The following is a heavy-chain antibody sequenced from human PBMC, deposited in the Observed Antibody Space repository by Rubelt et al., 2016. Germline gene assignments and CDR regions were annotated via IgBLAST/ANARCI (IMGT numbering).Heavy chain of an antibody. CDR2: IKQDGSEK. Sequence: VRQAPGKGLEWVANIKQDGSEKYYVDSVKGRFTISRDNAKNSLYLQMNSLRDEDTAVYYCARGLTIAVAGTPDYWGQGTLVTVSS. D-gene: IGHD6-19*01. CDR3: ARGLTIAVAGTPDY. V-gene: IGHV3-7*02. J-gene: IGHJ4*02.